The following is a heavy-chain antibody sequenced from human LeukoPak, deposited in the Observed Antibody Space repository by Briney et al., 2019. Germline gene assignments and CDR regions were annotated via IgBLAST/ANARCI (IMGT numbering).Heavy chain of an antibody. Sequence: GGSLRLSCAASGFTFSSYGMHWVRQAPGKGLEWVAVISYDGDNIYYADSVKGRFTISKDNSKNTLYLQMNSLRPEDTAVYYCAKDLMGASTVTTDFGYFDYWGQGALVTVSS. CDR2: ISYDGDNI. CDR1: GFTFSSYG. V-gene: IGHV3-30*18. J-gene: IGHJ4*02. CDR3: AKDLMGASTVTTDFGYFDY. D-gene: IGHD4-17*01.